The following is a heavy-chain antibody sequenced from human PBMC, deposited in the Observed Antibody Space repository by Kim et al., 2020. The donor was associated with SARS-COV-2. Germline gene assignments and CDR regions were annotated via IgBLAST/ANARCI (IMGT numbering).Heavy chain of an antibody. D-gene: IGHD3-10*01. CDR3: ARVVALTRWFGGPTTDAFDI. Sequence: SETLSLTCTVSGGSISSYYWSWIRQPPGKGLEWIGYIYYSWSTNYNPSLKSRVTISVDTSKNQFSLKLSSVTAADTAVYYCARVVALTRWFGGPTTDAFDIWGQGTMVTVSS. J-gene: IGHJ3*02. V-gene: IGHV4-59*01. CDR1: GGSISSYY. CDR2: IYYSWST.